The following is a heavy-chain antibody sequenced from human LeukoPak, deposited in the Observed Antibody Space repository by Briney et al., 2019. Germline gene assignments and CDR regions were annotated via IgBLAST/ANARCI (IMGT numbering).Heavy chain of an antibody. CDR1: GGSISSYY. Sequence: SETLSLTRTVSGGSISSYYWSWIRQPAGKALEWIGRISTSRRTHYNPSLETRLTISVHTPKNQFSLNLICVTAADTAVYYCARDGYYYDSSGYSYYFDYWGQGTLVTVSS. CDR2: ISTSRRT. CDR3: ARDGYYYDSSGYSYYFDY. V-gene: IGHV4-4*07. D-gene: IGHD3-22*01. J-gene: IGHJ4*02.